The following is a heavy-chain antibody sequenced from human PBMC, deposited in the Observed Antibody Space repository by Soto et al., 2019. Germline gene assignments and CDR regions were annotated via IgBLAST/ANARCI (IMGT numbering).Heavy chain of an antibody. CDR2: IYYSGST. J-gene: IGHJ4*02. D-gene: IGHD5-12*01. V-gene: IGHV4-30-4*01. CDR3: ARTTITTQRNFHY. CDR1: GGSISSGDYY. Sequence: QVQLQESGPGLVKPSQTLSLTCTVSGGSISSGDYYWSWIRQPPGKGLEWIGYIYYSGSTYYNPSLKSRLTISLDTSNNQFSLKLSSVTAADTAIYYCARTTITTQRNFHYWGEGTLVTVSS.